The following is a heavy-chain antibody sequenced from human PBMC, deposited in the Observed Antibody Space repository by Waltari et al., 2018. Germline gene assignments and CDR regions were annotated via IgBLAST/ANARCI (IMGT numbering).Heavy chain of an antibody. CDR2: IYQSGST. CDR1: GYHISSGYY. Sequence: QVQLQESGPGLVKPSETLSLTCAVSGYHISSGYYWAWTRQPPGKGLEWIGSIYQSGSTYYNPSLKSRVTISVDTSKNQFSLKLSSVTAADTAVYYCARVDYYGSGLGYWGQGTLVTVSS. CDR3: ARVDYYGSGLGY. D-gene: IGHD3-10*01. V-gene: IGHV4-38-2*01. J-gene: IGHJ4*02.